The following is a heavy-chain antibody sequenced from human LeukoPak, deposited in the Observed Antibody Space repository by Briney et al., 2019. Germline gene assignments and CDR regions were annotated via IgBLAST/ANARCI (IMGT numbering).Heavy chain of an antibody. CDR3: ARIERRYCSGGSCKRGSFDY. Sequence: SETLSLTCAVYGGSFSGYYWSWIRQPPGKGLEWIGEINHSGSTNYNPSLKSRVTISVDTSKNQFSLKLSSVTTADTAVYYCARIERRYCSGGSCKRGSFDYWGQGTLVTVSS. CDR1: GGSFSGYY. V-gene: IGHV4-34*01. J-gene: IGHJ4*02. D-gene: IGHD2-15*01. CDR2: INHSGST.